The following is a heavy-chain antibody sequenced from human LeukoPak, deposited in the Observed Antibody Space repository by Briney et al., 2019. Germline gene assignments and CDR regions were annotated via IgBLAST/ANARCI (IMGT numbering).Heavy chain of an antibody. CDR1: LFTFNNYA. Sequence: PVGALRLSCAHSLFTFNNYAIHWVRPAPGKGLEWVSHINSDVIITDYVHSLKGPFIISRDNAKNTLYLQMNSLRAEDTAVYYCARGYCSGGSCYKFNACDIWGQGTMVTVSS. V-gene: IGHV3-74*01. CDR3: ARGYCSGGSCYKFNACDI. D-gene: IGHD2-15*01. J-gene: IGHJ3*02. CDR2: INSDVIIT.